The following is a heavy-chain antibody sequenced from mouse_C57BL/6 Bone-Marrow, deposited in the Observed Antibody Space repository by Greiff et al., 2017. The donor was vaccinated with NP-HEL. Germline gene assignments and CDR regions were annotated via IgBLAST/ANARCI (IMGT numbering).Heavy chain of an antibody. CDR2: INYDGSST. Sequence: EVMLVESEGGLVQPGSSMKLSCTASGFTFSDYYMAWVRQVPEKGLEWVANINYDGSSTYYLDSLKSRFIISRDNAKNILYLQMSSLKSEDTATYYCAREEGYYYGSSYWYFDVWGTGTTVTVSS. CDR3: AREEGYYYGSSYWYFDV. J-gene: IGHJ1*03. D-gene: IGHD1-1*01. V-gene: IGHV5-16*01. CDR1: GFTFSDYY.